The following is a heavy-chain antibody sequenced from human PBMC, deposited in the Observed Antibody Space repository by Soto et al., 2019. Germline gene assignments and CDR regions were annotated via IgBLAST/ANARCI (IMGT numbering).Heavy chain of an antibody. Sequence: GSLIVPWASSGVSFSNHLMHLVRQAPGEGLVWVARMNSDGSITSYAGSVKGRFTISRDNAKKTVYLQMNSLRAEDTAVYYCTREYRVGPTRYAYWGHGTVVTV. V-gene: IGHV3-74*01. CDR1: GVSFSNHL. J-gene: IGHJ4*01. CDR3: TREYRVGPTRYAY. D-gene: IGHD1-26*01. CDR2: MNSDGSIT.